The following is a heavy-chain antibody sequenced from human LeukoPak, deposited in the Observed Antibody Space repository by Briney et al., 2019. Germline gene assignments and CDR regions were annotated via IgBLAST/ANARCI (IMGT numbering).Heavy chain of an antibody. CDR2: VTGSSSNT. Sequence: GGSLRLSCAASGFNLSNYAMTWVRQAPGKGLEWVSGVTGSSSNTYYADSVKGRFTLSRDNSKNMLYLEMNSLRVEDTAIYYCAKDRSSSTSCSNYWGRGTLVTVSS. CDR1: GFNLSNYA. D-gene: IGHD2-2*01. CDR3: AKDRSSSTSCSNY. V-gene: IGHV3-23*01. J-gene: IGHJ4*02.